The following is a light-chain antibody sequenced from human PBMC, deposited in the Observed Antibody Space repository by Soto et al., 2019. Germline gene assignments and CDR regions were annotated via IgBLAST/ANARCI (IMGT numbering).Light chain of an antibody. Sequence: EIVLTQSPGTLSLSPGERPTLSCRASQSVSSSNLAWYQQKLGQAPRLLIYGASSRATGIPDRFSGSGSGTDFTLTISRLEPEDFAVYYCQQYGSSPYTFGQGTKLEIK. CDR2: GAS. V-gene: IGKV3-20*01. CDR1: QSVSSSN. J-gene: IGKJ2*01. CDR3: QQYGSSPYT.